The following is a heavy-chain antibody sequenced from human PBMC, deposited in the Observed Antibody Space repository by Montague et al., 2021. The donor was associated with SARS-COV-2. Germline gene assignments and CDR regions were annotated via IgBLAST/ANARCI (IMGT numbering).Heavy chain of an antibody. Sequence: SETLSLTRTVSGGSISSYYWSWIRQPPGKGLEWIGYIYYSGSTNYNPSLKSRVTISVDTSKNQFSLKLSSVTAADTAVYYCARDSGWMGNAFDIWGQGTMVTVS. CDR2: IYYSGST. CDR1: GGSISSYY. V-gene: IGHV4-59*01. CDR3: ARDSGWMGNAFDI. D-gene: IGHD6-19*01. J-gene: IGHJ3*02.